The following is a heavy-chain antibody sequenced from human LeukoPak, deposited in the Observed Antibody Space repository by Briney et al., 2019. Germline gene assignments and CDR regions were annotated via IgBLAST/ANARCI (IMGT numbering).Heavy chain of an antibody. J-gene: IGHJ2*01. CDR3: ARVRGDYFFGSRSYWYFDL. CDR2: INHSGST. V-gene: IGHV4-34*01. Sequence: SETLSLTCAVYGGSFSGYYWSWIRQPPGKGLEWIGEINHSGSTNYNPSLKSRVTISVDTSKNQFSLKLSSVTAADTAVYYCARVRGDYFFGSRSYWYFDLWGRGTLVTVSS. CDR1: GGSFSGYY. D-gene: IGHD4-17*01.